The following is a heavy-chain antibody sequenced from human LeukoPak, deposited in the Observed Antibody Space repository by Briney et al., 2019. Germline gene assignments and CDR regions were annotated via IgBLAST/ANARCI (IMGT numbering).Heavy chain of an antibody. CDR1: GYTFTSYY. CDR3: ARDTLEYCGGDCLSGGY. D-gene: IGHD2-21*02. CDR2: INPSGGST. J-gene: IGHJ4*02. Sequence: ASVKVSCKASGYTFTSYYMHWVRQAPGQGLEWMGIINPSGGSTSYAQKFQGRVTMTRDTSTSTVYMELSSLRSEDTAVYYCARDTLEYCGGDCLSGGYWGQGTLVTVSS. V-gene: IGHV1-46*01.